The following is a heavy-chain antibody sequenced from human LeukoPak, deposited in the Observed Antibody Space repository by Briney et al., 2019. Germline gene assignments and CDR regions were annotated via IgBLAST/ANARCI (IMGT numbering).Heavy chain of an antibody. J-gene: IGHJ4*02. V-gene: IGHV1-46*01. CDR3: ARGLDEATWEPRLGY. Sequence: ASVKVSCKAFGYTFTSNYMHWVRQAPGQGPEWMGVISPSGGSTTYAQKFQGRVTLTRDMSTSTDYLELSSLRSEDTAVYYCARGLDEATWEPRLGYWGQGTLVTVSS. CDR1: GYTFTSNY. CDR2: ISPSGGST. D-gene: IGHD3-16*01.